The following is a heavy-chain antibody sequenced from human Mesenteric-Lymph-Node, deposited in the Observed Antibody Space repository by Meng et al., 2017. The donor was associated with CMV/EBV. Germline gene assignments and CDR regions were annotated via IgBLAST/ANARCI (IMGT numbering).Heavy chain of an antibody. CDR3: ARARMVQYYYGLDV. V-gene: IGHV3-20*04. D-gene: IGHD1-14*01. CDR1: GFTFADYA. CDR2: INWNGDTA. J-gene: IGHJ6*02. Sequence: LSLTCAASGFTFADYAMSWVRQAPGKGLEWVSGINWNGDTAGYSDSVKGRFTISRDNAKNSLYLQMNSLRAEDTALYYCARARMVQYYYGLDVWGQGTTVTVSS.